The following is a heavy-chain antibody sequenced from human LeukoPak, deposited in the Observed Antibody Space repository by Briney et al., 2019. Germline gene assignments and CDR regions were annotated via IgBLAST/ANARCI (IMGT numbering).Heavy chain of an antibody. CDR1: GYTFTGYY. D-gene: IGHD2-15*01. J-gene: IGHJ6*03. CDR3: ARVGIVVVVAATADYYYMDV. CDR2: INPNSGGT. Sequence: ASVKASCKASGYTFTGYYIHWVRQAPGQGLEWMGWINPNSGGTKYAEKFQGRVTMTRDTSISTAYMELRSLRPDDTAVYYCARVGIVVVVAATADYYYMDVWGKGTTVTVFS. V-gene: IGHV1-2*02.